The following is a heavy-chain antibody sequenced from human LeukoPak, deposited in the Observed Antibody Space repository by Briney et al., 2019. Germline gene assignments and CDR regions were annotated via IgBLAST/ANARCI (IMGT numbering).Heavy chain of an antibody. J-gene: IGHJ6*04. CDR1: GGIFSSYA. D-gene: IGHD5-18*01. V-gene: IGHV1-69*13. CDR2: IIPILGTA. CDR3: ARERGSYGYYYYGMDV. Sequence: SVKVSCKASGGIFSSYAISWVRQAPGQGLEWMGGIIPILGTANYAQKFQGRVTITADESTSTAYMELSSLRSEDTAVYYCARERGSYGYYYYGMDVWGKGTTVTVSS.